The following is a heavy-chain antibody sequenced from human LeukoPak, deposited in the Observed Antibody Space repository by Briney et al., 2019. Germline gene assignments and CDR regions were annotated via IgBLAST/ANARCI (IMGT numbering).Heavy chain of an antibody. CDR1: GGSISSSSNY. Sequence: SETLSLTCTVSGGSISSSSNYWGWIRQPPGKGLEWIGSVYYSGSTYYNPSLKSRVTISVDTSKNQFSLKLSSVTAADTAVYYCASLIAAAGPDRNDVSPRFDYWGQGTLVTVSS. V-gene: IGHV4-39*07. CDR2: VYYSGST. J-gene: IGHJ4*02. CDR3: ASLIAAAGPDRNDVSPRFDY. D-gene: IGHD6-13*01.